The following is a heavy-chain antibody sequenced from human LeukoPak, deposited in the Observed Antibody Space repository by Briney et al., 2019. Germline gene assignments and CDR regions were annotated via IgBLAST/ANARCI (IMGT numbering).Heavy chain of an antibody. J-gene: IGHJ4*02. CDR3: ARTGYGDYED. CDR2: INHSGST. Sequence: SETLSLTCAVYGGSFSGYYWSWIRQPPGKGLEWIGEINHSGSTNYNPSLKSRITISVDTSKNQFPLKLSSVTAADTAVYYCARTGYGDYEDWGQGTLVTVSS. CDR1: GGSFSGYY. D-gene: IGHD4-17*01. V-gene: IGHV4-34*01.